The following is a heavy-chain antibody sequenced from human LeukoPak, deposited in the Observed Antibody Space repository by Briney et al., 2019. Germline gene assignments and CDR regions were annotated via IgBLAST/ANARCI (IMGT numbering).Heavy chain of an antibody. J-gene: IGHJ6*02. Sequence: SETLSLTCTVSGGSISGDYYWSWIRQPPGKGLEWIGYIYYSGSTYYHPSLKSRVTISVDTSKNQFSLKLSSVTAADTAVYYCARGHDFWSGYYRLSYGMDVWGQGTTVTVSS. V-gene: IGHV4-30-4*01. CDR1: GGSISGDYY. D-gene: IGHD3-3*01. CDR3: ARGHDFWSGYYRLSYGMDV. CDR2: IYYSGST.